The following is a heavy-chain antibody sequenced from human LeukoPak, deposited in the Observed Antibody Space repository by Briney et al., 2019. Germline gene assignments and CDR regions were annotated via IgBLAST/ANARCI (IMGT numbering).Heavy chain of an antibody. CDR3: ARESGSGWEYMFDY. D-gene: IGHD6-19*01. CDR2: IYTSGST. Sequence: SETLSLTCTVSGGSISSYYWSWIRQPAGKGLEWIGRIYTSGSTNYNPSLKSRVTMSVDTSKNQFYLKLSSVTAADTAVYYCARESGSGWEYMFDYWGQGTLVTVSS. J-gene: IGHJ4*02. CDR1: GGSISSYY. V-gene: IGHV4-4*07.